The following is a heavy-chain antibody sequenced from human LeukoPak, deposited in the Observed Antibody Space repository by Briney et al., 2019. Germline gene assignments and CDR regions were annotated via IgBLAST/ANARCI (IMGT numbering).Heavy chain of an antibody. CDR2: TSSSGSTI. J-gene: IGHJ4*02. CDR1: GFTFSSYE. V-gene: IGHV3-48*03. D-gene: IGHD3-10*01. CDR3: ARDPKLLWFGESRFDY. Sequence: GGSLRLSCAASGFTFSSYEMNWVRQAPGKGLEWVSYTSSSGSTIYYADSVKGRFTISRDNAENSLYLQMNSLRAEDTAVYYCARDPKLLWFGESRFDYWGQGTLVTVSS.